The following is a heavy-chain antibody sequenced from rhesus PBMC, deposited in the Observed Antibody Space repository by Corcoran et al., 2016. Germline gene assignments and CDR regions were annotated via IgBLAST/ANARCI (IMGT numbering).Heavy chain of an antibody. Sequence: QLRLQESGPGLVKPSETLSVTCAVSGGSISSSYWSWIRQAPGKGLEGIGYIGGSSGRPNYNPPLQSRVTISKDPSKNQFSLKLSSVTAADTAVYYCAREGSSSGWYTDYWGQGVLVTVSS. J-gene: IGHJ4*01. CDR3: AREGSSSGWYTDY. V-gene: IGHV4-169*02. D-gene: IGHD6-31*01. CDR2: IGGSSGRP. CDR1: GGSISSSY.